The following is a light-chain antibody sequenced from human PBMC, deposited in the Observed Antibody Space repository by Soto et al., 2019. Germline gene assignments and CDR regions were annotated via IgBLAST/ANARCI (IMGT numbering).Light chain of an antibody. J-gene: IGKJ1*01. V-gene: IGKV3-15*01. CDR2: GAS. Sequence: PATLSVCPGESATVSCRVSQSVSSNLAWYQQRPGQAPRLLSYGASTRASGIPARFSGSGSGTEFTLTVSSLQSEEFGVYYCQQYNNWPPWTFGQGTKVDIK. CDR3: QQYNNWPPWT. CDR1: QSVSSN.